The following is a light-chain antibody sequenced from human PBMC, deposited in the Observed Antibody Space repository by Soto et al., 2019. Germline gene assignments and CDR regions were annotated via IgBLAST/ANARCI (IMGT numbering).Light chain of an antibody. CDR3: QQYGSSPRT. CDR2: SAS. Sequence: EIVMAHSPATPSLSAGEKTTLSFPASQRIGNDFAWYQQKPGQAPRLLIHSASTRATGIPDRFSGSGSGTDFTLTITILETEDLAMYDCQQYGSSPRTVGQGTRLEIK. V-gene: IGKV3-20*01. J-gene: IGKJ5*01. CDR1: QRIGND.